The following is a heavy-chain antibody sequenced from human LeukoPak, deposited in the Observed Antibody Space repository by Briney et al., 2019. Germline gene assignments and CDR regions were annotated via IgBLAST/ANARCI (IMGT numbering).Heavy chain of an antibody. CDR2: ISYDGSNK. J-gene: IGHJ4*02. CDR3: ARSDSL. Sequence: GGSLRLSCAASGFTFSSYGMHWVRLAPGKGLEWVALISYDGSNKYYADSVKGRFTISRDNSKNTLYLQMNSLRAEDTAVYYCARSDSLWGQGTLVTVSS. CDR1: GFTFSSYG. V-gene: IGHV3-30*03.